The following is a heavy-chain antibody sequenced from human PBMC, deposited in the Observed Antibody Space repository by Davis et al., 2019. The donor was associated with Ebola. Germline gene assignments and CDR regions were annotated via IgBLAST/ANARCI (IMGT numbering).Heavy chain of an antibody. CDR1: GFTFSSYG. D-gene: IGHD6-6*01. J-gene: IGHJ3*02. V-gene: IGHV3-33*08. Sequence: PGGSLRLSCVGSGFTFSSYGMHWVRQAPGKGLEWVALIWYDGSNKNYADSLKGRFTISRDNSKNTLYLQMNSLRAEDTALYYCTRDSGFSTSSRPKDAFDIWGQGTMVTVSS. CDR3: TRDSGFSTSSRPKDAFDI. CDR2: IWYDGSNK.